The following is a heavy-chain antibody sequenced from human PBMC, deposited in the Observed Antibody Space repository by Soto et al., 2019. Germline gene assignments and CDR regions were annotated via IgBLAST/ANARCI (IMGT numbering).Heavy chain of an antibody. J-gene: IGHJ4*02. CDR1: GGTFSTYA. D-gene: IGHD1-26*01. V-gene: IGHV1-69*01. Sequence: QVQLVQSGAEVKKPGSSVKVSCKASGGTFSTYAIXXXXXXXXXXXEWMGGIIPIFGTANYAQKFQGRVTITADESTSTAYMELSSLGSEDTAVYYCAADVGASARTFDYWGQGTLVTVSS. CDR3: AADVGASARTFDY. CDR2: IIPIFGTA.